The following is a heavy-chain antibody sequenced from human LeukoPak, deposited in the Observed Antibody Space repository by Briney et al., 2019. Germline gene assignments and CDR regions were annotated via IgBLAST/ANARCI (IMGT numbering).Heavy chain of an antibody. CDR2: IDASGGAT. Sequence: PGRSLRLSCAASGFTFDDFAMHWVRQAPGKGLEWVSSIDASGGATYYADSVQGRFTISRDNSKSTLYLQMNSLGVEDTAVYFCATLRLSDHFDYWGLGTLVTVSS. CDR1: GFTFDDFA. CDR3: ATLRLSDHFDY. D-gene: IGHD2-15*01. V-gene: IGHV3-23*01. J-gene: IGHJ4*02.